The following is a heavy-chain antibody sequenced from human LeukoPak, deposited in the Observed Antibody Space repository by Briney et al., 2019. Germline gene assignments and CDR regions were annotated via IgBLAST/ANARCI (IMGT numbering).Heavy chain of an antibody. V-gene: IGHV3-7*01. J-gene: IGHJ2*01. Sequence: GGSLRLSCVASGFTFSSYWMSWVRQAPGKGLEWVANIKQDGSEKYYVDSVKGRFTISRDNAKNSLYLQMNSLRAEDTAVYYCARGIGDVDIVATFDWYFDLWGRGTLVTVSS. CDR2: IKQDGSEK. CDR1: GFTFSSYW. CDR3: ARGIGDVDIVATFDWYFDL. D-gene: IGHD5-12*01.